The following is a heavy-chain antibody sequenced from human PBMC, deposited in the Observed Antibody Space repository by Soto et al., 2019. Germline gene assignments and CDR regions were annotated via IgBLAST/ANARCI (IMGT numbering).Heavy chain of an antibody. D-gene: IGHD3-16*01. CDR2: ISGSGDST. CDR1: EFTFSTYA. Sequence: GGSLRLSCAASEFTFSTYAMSWVRQAPGKGLEWVSAISGSGDSTYYADSVKGRFTIFRDDSKNALYLQMNSLRAEDTAVYYCAKSAYYNYIWGAMGLDYWGQGTLVTVSS. J-gene: IGHJ4*02. CDR3: AKSAYYNYIWGAMGLDY. V-gene: IGHV3-23*01.